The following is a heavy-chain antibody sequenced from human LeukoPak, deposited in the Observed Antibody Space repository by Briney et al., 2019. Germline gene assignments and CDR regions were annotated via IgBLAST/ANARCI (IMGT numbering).Heavy chain of an antibody. D-gene: IGHD6-6*01. CDR1: GFIFSSYW. J-gene: IGHJ3*01. Sequence: GGSLRLSCAASGFIFSSYWMSWVRQAQGKGLEWVANINHDGSEKYYVDSVKGRFTISRDNAKNSLYLQMNSLRAEDTAVYSCARPGIAAPGAFEGWGQGTMVTVSS. CDR2: INHDGSEK. V-gene: IGHV3-7*01. CDR3: ARPGIAAPGAFEG.